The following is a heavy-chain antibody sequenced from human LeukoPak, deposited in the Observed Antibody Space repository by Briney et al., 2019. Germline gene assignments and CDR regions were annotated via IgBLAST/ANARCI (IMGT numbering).Heavy chain of an antibody. CDR3: VRDIQWRFDP. V-gene: IGHV1-18*01. J-gene: IGHJ5*02. CDR2: ISTNKGNT. Sequence: ASVKVSCKASGYIFTSYGMSWVRQAPGQGLEWMGWISTNKGNTNYAQRLQGRVTMTTDTSTRTAYMELRSLRSDDTAIYYCVRDIQWRFDPWGQGTLVTVSS. CDR1: GYIFTSYG. D-gene: IGHD2-8*01.